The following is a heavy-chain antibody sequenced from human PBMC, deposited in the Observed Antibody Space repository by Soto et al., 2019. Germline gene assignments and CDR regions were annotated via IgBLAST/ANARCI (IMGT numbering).Heavy chain of an antibody. CDR2: IYYSGST. CDR3: AREVRGVTDYFYYGMDV. J-gene: IGHJ6*02. Sequence: SETLSLTCTVSGGSISSGDYYWSWIRQPPGKGQEWIGYIYYSGSTYYNPSLKGRVTISLDTSKNQFSLKLSSVTAADTAVYYCAREVRGVTDYFYYGMDVWGQGTTVTVSS. D-gene: IGHD3-10*01. V-gene: IGHV4-30-4*01. CDR1: GGSISSGDYY.